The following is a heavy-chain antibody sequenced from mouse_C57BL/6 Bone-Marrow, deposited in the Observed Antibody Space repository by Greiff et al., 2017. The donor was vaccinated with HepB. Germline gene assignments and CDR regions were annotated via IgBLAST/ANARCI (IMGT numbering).Heavy chain of an antibody. Sequence: EVKLVESGGGLVQSGRSLRLSCATSGFTFSDFYMEWVRQAPGKGLEWIAASRNKANDYTTEYSASVKGRFIVSRDTSQSILYLQMTALRAEDTAIYYCARDAGGYFDVWGTGTTVTVSS. V-gene: IGHV7-1*01. CDR1: GFTFSDFY. CDR3: ARDAGGYFDV. CDR2: SRNKANDYTT. J-gene: IGHJ1*03.